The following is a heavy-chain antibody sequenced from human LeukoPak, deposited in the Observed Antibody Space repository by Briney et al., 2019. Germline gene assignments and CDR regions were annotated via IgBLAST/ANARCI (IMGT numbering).Heavy chain of an antibody. CDR3: ARDHYYDGRGRFDP. D-gene: IGHD3-16*01. CDR1: GGSVTSGIYH. V-gene: IGHV4-39*07. Sequence: SETLSLTCTVSGGSVTSGIYHWGWIRQSPGKGLEWLGSVSFDGGTHYNPSLQSRVTVSIDTSKNQFSLRLSSVTAADTVLYYCARDHYYDGRGRFDPWGQGTLVTVSS. CDR2: VSFDGGT. J-gene: IGHJ5*02.